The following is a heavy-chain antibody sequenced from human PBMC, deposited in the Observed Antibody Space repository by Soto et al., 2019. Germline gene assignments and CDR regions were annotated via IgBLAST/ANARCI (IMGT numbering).Heavy chain of an antibody. Sequence: QVQLVQSGAEVKKPGASVKVSCKASGYTFTSYGISWVRQAPGQGLEWMGWISAYNGNTNYAQKLQGRVTMTTDTSTSTPYMELRSLRSDDTAVYYCARAAAHPSRPSYFDYWGQGTLVTVSS. CDR2: ISAYNGNT. CDR3: ARAAAHPSRPSYFDY. CDR1: GYTFTSYG. D-gene: IGHD6-13*01. J-gene: IGHJ4*02. V-gene: IGHV1-18*01.